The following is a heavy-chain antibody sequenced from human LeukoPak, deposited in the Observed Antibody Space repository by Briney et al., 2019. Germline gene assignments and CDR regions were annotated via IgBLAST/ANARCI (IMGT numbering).Heavy chain of an antibody. CDR1: GFTFNNYN. D-gene: IGHD1-1*01. J-gene: IGHJ3*02. CDR3: ASRTVSPAFDAFDI. Sequence: PGGSLRVSCAASGFTFNNYNMNWVRQAPGKGLECVSSISSSSSYIYYTDSVKGRFTISRDNAKNSLFLQMNSLRVEDTAVYCCASRTVSPAFDAFDIWGQGTMVTVSS. V-gene: IGHV3-21*01. CDR2: ISSSSSYI.